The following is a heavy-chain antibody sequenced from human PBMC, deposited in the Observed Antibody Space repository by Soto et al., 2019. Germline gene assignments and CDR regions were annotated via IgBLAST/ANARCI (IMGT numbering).Heavy chain of an antibody. CDR1: CGYISNYY. CDR2: VHDSWGS. V-gene: IGHV4-59*08. Sequence: SQTLSLTYTVSCGYISNYYCSWFRQTPGKGLEWIGYVHDSWGSNYNPSLKSRVAISLDTSKSQFSLKLTSVTATDTAVYYCARQGFGALHGLVDVRGQGTTVTVYS. J-gene: IGHJ6*02. D-gene: IGHD3-10*01. CDR3: ARQGFGALHGLVDV.